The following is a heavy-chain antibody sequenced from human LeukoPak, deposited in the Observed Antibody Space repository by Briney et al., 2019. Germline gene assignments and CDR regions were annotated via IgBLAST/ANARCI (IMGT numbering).Heavy chain of an antibody. CDR1: EFSFSSHG. V-gene: IGHV3-30*02. CDR2: EQKDGSYK. Sequence: PGRSLRLSCATSEFSFSSHGMHWARQAPGKGLEWVAFEQKDGSYKKYADSVKGRFTISRDNSKNTLYLQMNSLRAEDTAVYYCARDRAALYYFDYWGQGTLVTVSS. J-gene: IGHJ4*02. CDR3: ARDRAALYYFDY. D-gene: IGHD2-15*01.